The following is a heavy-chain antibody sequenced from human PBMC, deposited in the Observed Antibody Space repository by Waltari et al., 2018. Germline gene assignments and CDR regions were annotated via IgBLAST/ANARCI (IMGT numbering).Heavy chain of an antibody. CDR3: ARDISRGMDV. CDR2: ISYDGSNK. CDR1: GFPFSSSA. D-gene: IGHD2-21*01. V-gene: IGHV3-30-3*01. J-gene: IGHJ6*02. Sequence: VQLVESGGGVVQPGRSLRRPCAASGFPFSSSAMPWVRQAPGKGLEWVAVISYDGSNKYYADSVKGRFTISRDNSKNTLYLQMNSLRAEDTAVYYCARDISRGMDVWGQGTTVTVSS.